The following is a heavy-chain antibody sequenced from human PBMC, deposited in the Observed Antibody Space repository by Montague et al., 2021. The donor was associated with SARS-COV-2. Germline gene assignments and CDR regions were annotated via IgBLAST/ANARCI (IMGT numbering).Heavy chain of an antibody. CDR1: GYNFTSYW. V-gene: IGHV5-51*01. CDR2: INPGDSDT. Sequence: QSGAEVKLPGESLKISCKTSGYNFTSYWIGWVRQMPGKGLEWMGIINPGDSDTKYSPSFQGQVTISADKSIGTAYLQWSSLKTSDTAMYYCARQPSNWYDPWGQGTLVPVSS. CDR3: ARQPSNWYDP. J-gene: IGHJ5*02.